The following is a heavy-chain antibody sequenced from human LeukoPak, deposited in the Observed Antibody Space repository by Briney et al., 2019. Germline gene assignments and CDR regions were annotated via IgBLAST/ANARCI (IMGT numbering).Heavy chain of an antibody. CDR1: GFTFNTYA. Sequence: GSLRLSCAASGFTFNTYAMXXXRRPPGKGLEWXXEIYHSGSTNYNPSLKSRVTISGDKSKNQFSLKLSSVTAADTAIYYCARARNEILAGYYSFDYWGQGILVTVSS. J-gene: IGHJ4*02. D-gene: IGHD3-9*01. V-gene: IGHV4-4*02. CDR3: ARARNEILAGYYSFDY. CDR2: IYHSGST.